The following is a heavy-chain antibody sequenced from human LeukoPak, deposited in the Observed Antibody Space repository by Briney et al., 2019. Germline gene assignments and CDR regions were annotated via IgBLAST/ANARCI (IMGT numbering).Heavy chain of an antibody. Sequence: PGGSLRLSCAASGFTFSSYAMSWVRQAPGKGLEWVSAISGCGGSTYYADSVKGRFTISRDNSKNTLFLQMNSLRAEDTAVYYCARDSSSWYNEYWGQGTLVTVSS. CDR1: GFTFSSYA. D-gene: IGHD6-13*01. V-gene: IGHV3-23*01. CDR3: ARDSSSWYNEY. CDR2: ISGCGGST. J-gene: IGHJ4*02.